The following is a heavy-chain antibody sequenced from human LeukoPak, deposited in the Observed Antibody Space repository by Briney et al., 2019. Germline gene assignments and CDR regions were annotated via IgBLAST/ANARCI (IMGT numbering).Heavy chain of an antibody. J-gene: IGHJ6*02. CDR3: ARFQWLLYYYYGTDV. V-gene: IGHV4-34*01. CDR2: INHSGST. D-gene: IGHD6-19*01. CDR1: GGSFSGYY. Sequence: SETLSLTCAVYGGSFSGYYWSWIRQPPGKGLEWIGEINHSGSTNYNPSLKSRVTISVDTSKNQFSLKLSSVTAADTAVYYCARFQWLLYYYYGTDVWGQGTTVTVSS.